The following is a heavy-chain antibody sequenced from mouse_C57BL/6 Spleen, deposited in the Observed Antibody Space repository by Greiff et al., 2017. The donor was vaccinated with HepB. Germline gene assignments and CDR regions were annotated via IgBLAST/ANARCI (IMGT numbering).Heavy chain of an antibody. V-gene: IGHV2-6-1*01. CDR3: ARHEDVVTNHWYFEV. J-gene: IGHJ1*03. Sequence: VKLVESGPGLVAPSQSLSITCTVSGFSLTSYGVHWVRQPPGKGLEWLVVIWSDGSTTYNSALISRLSISKENSKSQVFLKMNSLQTDDTAMYYCARHEDVVTNHWYFEVWGTGTTVTVSS. CDR2: IWSDGST. D-gene: IGHD1-3*01. CDR1: GFSLTSYG.